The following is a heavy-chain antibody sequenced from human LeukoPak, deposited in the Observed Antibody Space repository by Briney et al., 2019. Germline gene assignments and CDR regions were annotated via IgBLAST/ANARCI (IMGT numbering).Heavy chain of an antibody. D-gene: IGHD1/OR15-1a*01. CDR1: GFTFSGYW. Sequence: GGSLRLSCAASGFTFSGYWMHWVRQVPGKGLVWVSCIKDDGSDTTYADSVKGRFTISRDNAKNTLYLQMNSLRVEDMAVYYCARDPRNKGFDPWGQGTLVTVSS. CDR3: ARDPRNKGFDP. V-gene: IGHV3-74*03. J-gene: IGHJ5*02. CDR2: IKDDGSDT.